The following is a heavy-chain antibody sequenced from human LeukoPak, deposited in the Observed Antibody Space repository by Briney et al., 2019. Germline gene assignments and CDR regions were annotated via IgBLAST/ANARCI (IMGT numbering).Heavy chain of an antibody. CDR3: ARGMAAAYDYNWFDS. CDR2: ISTSGNT. J-gene: IGHJ5*01. Sequence: TSQTLSLTCTVSGGSISSGSYYWSWIRQPAGMGLEWIGRISTSGNTNYNPSNPSLKSRVTMSVDTSKNQFSLKLSSVTAADTAIYFCARGMAAAYDYNWFDSWGQGTLVTVSS. D-gene: IGHD5-12*01. CDR1: GGSISSGSYY. V-gene: IGHV4-61*02.